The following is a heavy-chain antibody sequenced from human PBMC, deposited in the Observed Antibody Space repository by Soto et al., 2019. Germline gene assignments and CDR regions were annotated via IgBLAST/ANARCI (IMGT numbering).Heavy chain of an antibody. CDR2: IYHRGST. V-gene: IGHV4-30-2*01. D-gene: IGHD1-7*01. Sequence: QLQLQESGSGLVKPSQTLSLTCAVSGGSISSGGYSWSWIRQPPGKGLEPIGYIYHRGSTYYNPSLKSRVTISVDRSKNQFSLKLSSVTATDTAVYNCARENWHYRKTAWFDPWGQGTLVTFSA. J-gene: IGHJ5*02. CDR3: ARENWHYRKTAWFDP. CDR1: GGSISSGGYS.